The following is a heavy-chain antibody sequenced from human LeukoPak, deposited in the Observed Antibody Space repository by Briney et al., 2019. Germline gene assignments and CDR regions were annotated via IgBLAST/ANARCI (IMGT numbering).Heavy chain of an antibody. CDR1: GFTVISNY. CDR2: IYSGGST. CDR3: ANFGNIGNGRTY. D-gene: IGHD3-3*01. Sequence: GGSLRLSCAASGFTVISNYMSWVRQAPGKGLEWISVIYSGGSTYYADSVKGRFTISRDNAKNTLYLQMNSLRAEDTAVYYCANFGNIGNGRTYWGQGTLVTVSS. J-gene: IGHJ4*02. V-gene: IGHV3-53*01.